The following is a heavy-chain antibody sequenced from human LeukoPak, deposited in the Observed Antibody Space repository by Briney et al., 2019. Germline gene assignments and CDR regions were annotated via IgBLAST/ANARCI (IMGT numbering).Heavy chain of an antibody. D-gene: IGHD3-10*01. CDR1: GFTFSCCS. Sequence: GGSLRLSCAGSGFTFSCCSMSWVRQAPGKGLEWVSSISTSSTYIYYADSVKGRFTISRDNAKNSLYLQMNSLRAEDTAVYYCAREAASGSYCIEYWGQGTPVTVSS. J-gene: IGHJ4*02. V-gene: IGHV3-21*01. CDR3: AREAASGSYCIEY. CDR2: ISTSSTYI.